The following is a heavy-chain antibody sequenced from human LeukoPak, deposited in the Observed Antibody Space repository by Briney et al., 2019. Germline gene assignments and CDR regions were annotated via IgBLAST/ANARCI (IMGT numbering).Heavy chain of an antibody. V-gene: IGHV3-66*01. CDR3: ARDSIFGVDPYYYYGMDV. D-gene: IGHD3-3*01. CDR1: GGSFSAYY. Sequence: PSETLSLTCAVYGGSFSAYYWSWIRQPPGKGLEWVSVVYSGGSTYYADSVKGRFTISRDNSKNTLYLQMNSLRAEDTAVYYCARDSIFGVDPYYYYGMDVWGQGTTVTVSS. CDR2: VYSGGST. J-gene: IGHJ6*02.